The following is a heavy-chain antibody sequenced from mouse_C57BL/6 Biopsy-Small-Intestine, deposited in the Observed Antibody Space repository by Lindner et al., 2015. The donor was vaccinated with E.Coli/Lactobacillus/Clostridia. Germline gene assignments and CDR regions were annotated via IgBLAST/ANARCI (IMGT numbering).Heavy chain of an antibody. V-gene: IGHV1S29*02. J-gene: IGHJ2*01. CDR1: GYTFTNYD. CDR3: ARNTYCTTPGCSNNWFDP. CDR2: MSPNSGDT. D-gene: IGHD4-1*02. Sequence: SVKVSCKASGYTFTNYDINWVRQVTGQGLEWMGWMSPNSGDTGYAQKFQGRVTMTRNTSINTAYMELSSLRSEDTAVYYCARNTYCTTPGCSNNWFDPWGQGTLLTVSS.